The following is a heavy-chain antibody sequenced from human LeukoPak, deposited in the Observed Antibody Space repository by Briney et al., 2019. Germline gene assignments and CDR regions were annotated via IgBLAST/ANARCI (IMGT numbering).Heavy chain of an antibody. Sequence: GGSLRLSCAASGFTFSDYYMSWIRQAPGKGLEWVSYISSGSTIYCADSVKGRFTISRDNAKNSLYLQMSSLRAEDTAVYYCARDGPWDTAMVNSYGMDVWGQGTTVTVS. D-gene: IGHD5-18*01. CDR1: GFTFSDYY. CDR2: ISSGSTI. J-gene: IGHJ6*02. CDR3: ARDGPWDTAMVNSYGMDV. V-gene: IGHV3-11*01.